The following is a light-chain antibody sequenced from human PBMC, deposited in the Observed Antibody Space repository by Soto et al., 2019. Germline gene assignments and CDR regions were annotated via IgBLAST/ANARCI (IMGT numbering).Light chain of an antibody. J-gene: IGKJ4*01. Sequence: EIVMTQSPATLSVSPGERATLSCRASQSVSSNLAWYQQKPGQAPRLLIYGASTRATGIPARFSGSGSGTEFTLTISSLQSEDFAVYYCQQYNNWIPGRSGLTFGGGTKVEIK. CDR2: GAS. CDR1: QSVSSN. CDR3: QQYNNWIPGRSGLT. V-gene: IGKV3-15*01.